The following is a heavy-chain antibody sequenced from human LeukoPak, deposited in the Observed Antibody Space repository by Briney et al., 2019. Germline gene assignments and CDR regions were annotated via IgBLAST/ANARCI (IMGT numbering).Heavy chain of an antibody. J-gene: IGHJ4*02. CDR1: GFNFRAYW. V-gene: IGHV3-33*01. D-gene: IGHD3-3*01. CDR2: IWYDGSNI. Sequence: GGSLRLSCTTSGFNFRAYWMGWVCQAPGKGLEWVAVIWYDGSNIYYADSVKGRFTISRDNSKNTLYLQMNSLRAEDTAVYYCASLGGYYTDYWGQGTLVTVSS. CDR3: ASLGGYYTDY.